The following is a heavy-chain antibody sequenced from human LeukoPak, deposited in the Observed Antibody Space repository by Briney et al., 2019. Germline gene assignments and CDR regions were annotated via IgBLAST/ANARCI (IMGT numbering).Heavy chain of an antibody. CDR2: ISYDGSNK. J-gene: IGHJ4*02. CDR1: GFTFSSYG. Sequence: PGGSLRLSYAASGFTFSSYGMHWVRQAPGKGLEWVAVISYDGSNKYYADSVKGRFTISRDNSKNTLYLQMNSLRAEDTAVYYCALAMGYGGLDYWGQGTLVTVSS. D-gene: IGHD4-23*01. V-gene: IGHV3-30*03. CDR3: ALAMGYGGLDY.